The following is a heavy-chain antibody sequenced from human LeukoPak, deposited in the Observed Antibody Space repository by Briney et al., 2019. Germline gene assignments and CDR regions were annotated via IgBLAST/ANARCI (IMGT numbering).Heavy chain of an antibody. CDR3: AKGLSSGYSGSDY. Sequence: GGSLRLSCAASGFTLSSYVMHWVRQAPGKGLEWVAVISYDGSNKYYADSVKGRFTISRDNSKNTLFLQMNSLRAEDTSVYHCAKGLSSGYSGSDYWGQGTLVTVSS. J-gene: IGHJ4*02. CDR2: ISYDGSNK. CDR1: GFTLSSYV. V-gene: IGHV3-30*18. D-gene: IGHD3-22*01.